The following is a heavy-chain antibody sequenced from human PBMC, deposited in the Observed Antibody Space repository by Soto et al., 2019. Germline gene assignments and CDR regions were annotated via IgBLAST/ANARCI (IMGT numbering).Heavy chain of an antibody. Sequence: ASVKVSCKASGYTFTSYGISWVRQAPGQGLEWMGWISAYNGNTNYAQKLQGRVTMTTDTSTSTAYMELRSLRSDDTAVYYCARDDYCSGGRCYGFYYYYYSMDVWGQVTRVTVSS. V-gene: IGHV1-18*04. CDR3: ARDDYCSGGRCYGFYYYYYSMDV. CDR1: GYTFTSYG. CDR2: ISAYNGNT. D-gene: IGHD2-15*01. J-gene: IGHJ6*02.